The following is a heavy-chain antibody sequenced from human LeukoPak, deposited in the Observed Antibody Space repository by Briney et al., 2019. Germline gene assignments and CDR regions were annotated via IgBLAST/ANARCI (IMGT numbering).Heavy chain of an antibody. CDR1: GFTFSSYA. Sequence: GRSLRLSCAASGFTFSSYAMHWVRRASSKGLEWVAAISYDGSNKKYADSVKGRFTISRDNSKNTLYLQMNSLRSDDAAVYYCARGIDPVTTPGWFDPWGQGTLVTVSS. CDR3: ARGIDPVTTPGWFDP. J-gene: IGHJ5*02. V-gene: IGHV3-30*04. D-gene: IGHD4-17*01. CDR2: ISYDGSNK.